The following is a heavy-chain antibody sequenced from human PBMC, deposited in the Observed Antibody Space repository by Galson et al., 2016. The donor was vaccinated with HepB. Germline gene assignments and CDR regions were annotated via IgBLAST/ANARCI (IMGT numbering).Heavy chain of an antibody. D-gene: IGHD6-6*01. J-gene: IGHJ4*01. V-gene: IGHV4-38-2*01. Sequence: SETLSLTCAVSGDSISSHDWWSWVRQPPGKGLEWIGSIYSSEHTFYNPSLKSRVAISVDTSNNQFSLKLSSVTAADTAVYFCARTAARLYFDFWGQGTLVTVSP. CDR1: GDSISSHDW. CDR3: ARTAARLYFDF. CDR2: IYSSEHT.